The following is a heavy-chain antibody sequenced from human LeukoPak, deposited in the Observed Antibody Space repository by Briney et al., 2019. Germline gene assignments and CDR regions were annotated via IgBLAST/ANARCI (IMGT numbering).Heavy chain of an antibody. V-gene: IGHV1-2*02. D-gene: IGHD2-2*01. J-gene: IGHJ4*02. Sequence: ASVKVSCKASGYIFTGYYMHWVRQAPGQGLEWMGWINPNSGGTSYAQKFQGRVTMTRDTSITTAYMELSRLRSDDTAVYYCARDDVLVPAADYFDYWGQGTLVTVSS. CDR3: ARDDVLVPAADYFDY. CDR1: GYIFTGYY. CDR2: INPNSGGT.